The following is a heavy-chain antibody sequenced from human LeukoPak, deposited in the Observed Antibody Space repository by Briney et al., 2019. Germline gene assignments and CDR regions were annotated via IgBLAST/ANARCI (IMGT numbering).Heavy chain of an antibody. CDR3: AREYGNYRNLDS. J-gene: IGHJ4*02. CDR1: GGSISGFY. D-gene: IGHD4-4*01. Sequence: SETLSLTCAVSGGSISGFYWSWIRQPPGKGLEWIGYIHYSGTTNYDPSLKSRVIMSVDTSKNQFSLRLSSVTAADTAVYYCAREYGNYRNLDSWGQGTQVTVSS. V-gene: IGHV4-59*12. CDR2: IHYSGTT.